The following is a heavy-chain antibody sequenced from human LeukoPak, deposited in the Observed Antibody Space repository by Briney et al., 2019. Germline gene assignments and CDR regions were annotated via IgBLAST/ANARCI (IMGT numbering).Heavy chain of an antibody. Sequence: SETLSLTCTVSGGSISSYYWSWIRQPAGKGLEWIGRIYTSGSTNYNPSLKSRVTMSLDTSKNQFSLKLSSVTAADTAVYYCARDRYGSGSYNYFDYWGQGTLVTVSS. J-gene: IGHJ4*02. CDR1: GGSISSYY. CDR3: ARDRYGSGSYNYFDY. CDR2: IYTSGST. D-gene: IGHD3-10*01. V-gene: IGHV4-4*07.